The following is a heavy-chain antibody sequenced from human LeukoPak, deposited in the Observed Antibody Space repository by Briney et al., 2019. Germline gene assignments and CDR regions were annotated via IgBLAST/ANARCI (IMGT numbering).Heavy chain of an antibody. V-gene: IGHV4-38-2*01. D-gene: IGHD3-22*01. Sequence: SETLSLTCAVSGYSISSGYYWGWIRQPPGKGLEWIGSIYHGGSTYYNPSLKSRVTISVDTSKNQFSLKLSSVTAADTAVYYCARAPGYYDSSGYYVDYWGQGTLVTVSS. CDR2: IYHGGST. CDR1: GYSISSGYY. CDR3: ARAPGYYDSSGYYVDY. J-gene: IGHJ4*02.